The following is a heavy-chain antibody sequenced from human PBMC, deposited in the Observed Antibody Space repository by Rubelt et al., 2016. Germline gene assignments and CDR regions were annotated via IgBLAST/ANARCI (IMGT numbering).Heavy chain of an antibody. D-gene: IGHD3-22*01. J-gene: IGHJ4*02. Sequence: QVQLVESGGGLVKPGGSLRLSCAASGFTFSDYYMNWIRQPPGKGLEWIGSIYYTGSTYYNTSLESRVTISVDTSKNQFSLKLNSVTAADTAVYYCARGCRSDSSGYYYVVYFDYWGQGTLVTVSS. CDR1: GFTFSDYY. V-gene: IGHV4-38-2*01. CDR2: IYYTGST. CDR3: ARGCRSDSSGYYYVVYFDY.